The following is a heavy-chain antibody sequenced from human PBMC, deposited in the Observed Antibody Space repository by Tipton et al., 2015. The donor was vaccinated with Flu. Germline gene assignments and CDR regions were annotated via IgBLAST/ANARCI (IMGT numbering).Heavy chain of an antibody. D-gene: IGHD1-26*01. CDR1: GSSVSSDY. J-gene: IGHJ4*02. CDR2: IYSSGST. Sequence: GLVKPSETLSLTCTVSGSSVSSDYWSWIRQPAGKGLEWIGRIYSSGSTNYNPSLKSRVTMSQDTSKSQFSLKLTSVTAADTAVYYCVRCMSGSYCHCFDFWGQGTLVTVSS. CDR3: VRCMSGSYCHCFDF. V-gene: IGHV4-4*07.